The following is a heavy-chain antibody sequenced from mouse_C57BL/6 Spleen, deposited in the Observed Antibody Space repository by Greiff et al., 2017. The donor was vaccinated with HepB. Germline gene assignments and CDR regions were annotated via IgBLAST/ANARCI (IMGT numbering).Heavy chain of an antibody. J-gene: IGHJ2*01. CDR2: IHPNSGST. Sequence: VQLQQPGAELVKPGASVKLSCKASGYTFTSYWMHWVKQRPGQGLEWIGMIHPNSGSTNYNEKFKSKATLTVDKSSSTAYMQLSSLTSEDSAVYYCSREDYGSRDFDYWGQGTTLTVSS. CDR1: GYTFTSYW. D-gene: IGHD1-1*01. CDR3: SREDYGSRDFDY. V-gene: IGHV1-64*01.